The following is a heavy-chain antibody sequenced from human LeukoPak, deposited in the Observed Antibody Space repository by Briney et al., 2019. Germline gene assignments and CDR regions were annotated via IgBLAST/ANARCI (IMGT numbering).Heavy chain of an antibody. V-gene: IGHV4-39*07. CDR1: GGSISSSSYY. Sequence: SETLSLTCTVSGGSISSSSYYWGWIRQPPGKGLEWIGSIYYSGSTCYNPSLKSRVTMSVDTSKNQFSLKLSSVTAADTAVYHCARAQAQAYGSGSYYIPVISGSDYWGQGTLVTVSS. CDR3: ARAQAQAYGSGSYYIPVISGSDY. J-gene: IGHJ4*02. D-gene: IGHD3-10*01. CDR2: IYYSGST.